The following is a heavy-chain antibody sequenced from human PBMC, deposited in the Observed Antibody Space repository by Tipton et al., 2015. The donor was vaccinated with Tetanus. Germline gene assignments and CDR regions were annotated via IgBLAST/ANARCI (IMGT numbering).Heavy chain of an antibody. Sequence: TLSLTCTVSGGSITSSDYFWGWIRQPPGKGLEWIANVHYTGDTYYSPSLQSRVTISVDTSKDQLSLRLSSVTAADTAVYYCARPTLRLVIDSWGQGTLVTVSS. V-gene: IGHV4-39*01. D-gene: IGHD6-6*01. J-gene: IGHJ4*02. CDR1: GGSITSSDYF. CDR2: VHYTGDT. CDR3: ARPTLRLVIDS.